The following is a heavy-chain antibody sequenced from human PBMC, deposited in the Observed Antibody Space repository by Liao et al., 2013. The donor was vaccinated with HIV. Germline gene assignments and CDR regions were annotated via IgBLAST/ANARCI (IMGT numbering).Heavy chain of an antibody. V-gene: IGHV4-39*07. D-gene: IGHD6-19*01. CDR2: INYSGST. Sequence: QLQLQESGPGLVKPSETLSLTCSVSNGSIRSNSYYWGWIRQPPGKGLEWIGSINYSGSTYSNPSLKSRLTMSLDTSKNQFSLRLSSVTAADTAVFYCARDRGSGWYGNAAFDIWGQGAMVTVSS. CDR3: ARDRGSGWYGNAAFDI. CDR1: NGSIRSNSYY. J-gene: IGHJ3*02.